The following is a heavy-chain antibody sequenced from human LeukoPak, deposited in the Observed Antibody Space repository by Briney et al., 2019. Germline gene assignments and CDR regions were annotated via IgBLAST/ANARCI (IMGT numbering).Heavy chain of an antibody. CDR1: GGTFSSHA. CDR3: ARDKMAYYYYYMDV. Sequence: SVKVSCKASGGTFSSHAISWVRQAPGQGLEWMGGIIPIFGTANYAQKFQGRVTITADESTSTAYMELSSLRSEDTAVYYCARDKMAYYYYYMDVWGKGTTVTVSS. CDR2: IIPIFGTA. V-gene: IGHV1-69*13. J-gene: IGHJ6*03. D-gene: IGHD5-24*01.